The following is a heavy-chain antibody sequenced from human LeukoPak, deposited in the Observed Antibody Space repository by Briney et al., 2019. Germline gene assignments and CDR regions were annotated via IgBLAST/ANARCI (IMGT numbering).Heavy chain of an antibody. D-gene: IGHD6-6*01. CDR1: GGSISSSNW. J-gene: IGHJ6*02. V-gene: IGHV4-4*02. CDR3: ARGWGPEYSSSDYYYYGMDV. CDR2: IYHSGST. Sequence: SETLSLTCAVSGGSISSSNWWSWVRQPPGKGLEWIGEIYHSGSTNYNPSLKSRVTISVDTSKNQFSLKLSSVTAADTAVYYCARGWGPEYSSSDYYYYGMDVWGQGTTVTVSS.